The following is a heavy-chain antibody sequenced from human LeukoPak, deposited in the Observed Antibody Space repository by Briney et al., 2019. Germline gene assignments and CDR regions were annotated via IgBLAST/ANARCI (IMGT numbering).Heavy chain of an antibody. D-gene: IGHD3-3*01. CDR1: GGSISSYY. CDR3: ARAPRGYDFWSGYYVV. V-gene: IGHV4-59*01. J-gene: IGHJ4*02. Sequence: TSETLSLTCTVSGGSISSYYWNWIRQPPGRGLEWLGCIFHSGSTNYNPSLKSRVTISVDTSKNQFSLKLSSVTAADTAVYYCARAPRGYDFWSGYYVVWGQGTLVTVSS. CDR2: IFHSGST.